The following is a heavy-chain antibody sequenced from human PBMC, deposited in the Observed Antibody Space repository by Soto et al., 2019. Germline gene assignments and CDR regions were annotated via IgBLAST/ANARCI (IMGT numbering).Heavy chain of an antibody. V-gene: IGHV3-7*01. D-gene: IGHD4-17*01. CDR2: IKQGGIEK. CDR1: GFTLSNFG. Sequence: EVQLVESGGDLAQPGGSLRLSCAASGFTLSNFGVNWVRQAPGKGLEWVANIKQGGIEKNYVDSVKGRFTISRDDTKNSLFLQMNNLRAEDTAVYYCLVTTSAFDIWGRGTTVTVSS. CDR3: LVTTSAFDI. J-gene: IGHJ3*02.